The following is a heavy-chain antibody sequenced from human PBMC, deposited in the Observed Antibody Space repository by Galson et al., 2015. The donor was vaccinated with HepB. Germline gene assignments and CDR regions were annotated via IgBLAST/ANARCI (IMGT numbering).Heavy chain of an antibody. CDR3: AKTGGGGSTYGFVDH. CDR1: GYTFRGYH. Sequence: SVKVSCKASGYTFRGYHMHWVRQAPGQGPEWMGRTSPNSGDTNYAERFQGRVTMTTDTSITTAYLELSGLRSDDTAVYYCAKTGGGGSTYGFVDHWGQGTLVTVSS. CDR2: TSPNSGDT. J-gene: IGHJ4*02. D-gene: IGHD3-10*01. V-gene: IGHV1-2*06.